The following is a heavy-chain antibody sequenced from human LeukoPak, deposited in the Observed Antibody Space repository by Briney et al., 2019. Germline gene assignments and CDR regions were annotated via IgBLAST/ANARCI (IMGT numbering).Heavy chain of an antibody. CDR2: INTDGSST. CDR3: ARDTQLGYCSSTSCHPDAFDI. Sequence: GGSLRLSCAASGFTFSSYWMHWVRQAPGKGLVWVSRINTDGSSTSYADSVKGRFTISRDNAKNTLYLQMNSLRAEDTAVYYCARDTQLGYCSSTSCHPDAFDIWGQGTMVTVSS. CDR1: GFTFSSYW. D-gene: IGHD2-2*01. J-gene: IGHJ3*02. V-gene: IGHV3-74*01.